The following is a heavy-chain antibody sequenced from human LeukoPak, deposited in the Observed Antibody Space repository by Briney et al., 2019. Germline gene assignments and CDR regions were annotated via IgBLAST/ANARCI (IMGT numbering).Heavy chain of an antibody. Sequence: PGGSLRLSCVASGFTFSSYSMNWVRQAPGQGLEWVSSISSSSSYIYYADSLQGRFTISRDNAKNSLYLQMNSLTAEDTAVYYCARVGAAAGGGFDYWGQGTLVTVSS. CDR2: ISSSSSYI. V-gene: IGHV3-21*01. CDR1: GFTFSSYS. D-gene: IGHD6-13*01. CDR3: ARVGAAAGGGFDY. J-gene: IGHJ4*02.